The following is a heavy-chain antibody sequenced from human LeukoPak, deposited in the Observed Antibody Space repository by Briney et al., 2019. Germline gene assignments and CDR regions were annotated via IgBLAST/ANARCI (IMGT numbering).Heavy chain of an antibody. CDR1: GGSISSSSCY. D-gene: IGHD6-19*01. J-gene: IGHJ4*02. Sequence: SETLSLTCTVSGGSISSSSCYWGWIRQPPGKGLEWIGSIYYSGSTYYNPSLKSRVTISVDTSKNQFSLKLSSVTAADTAVYYCARHSSGWYDDYWGQGTLVTVSS. V-gene: IGHV4-39*01. CDR2: IYYSGST. CDR3: ARHSSGWYDDY.